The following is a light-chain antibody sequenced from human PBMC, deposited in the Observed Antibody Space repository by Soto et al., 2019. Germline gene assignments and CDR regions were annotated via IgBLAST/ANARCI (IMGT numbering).Light chain of an antibody. Sequence: QSALTQPASVSGSPGQSITISCTGTSSDVGGYNYVSWYQQHPGKAPKLMIYEVSNRPSGVSNRFSGSKSGNTASLTISGLQAEDEADYYCSSDTSTSAVLFGGGTKRTVL. CDR3: SSDTSTSAVL. CDR2: EVS. CDR1: SSDVGGYNY. V-gene: IGLV2-14*01. J-gene: IGLJ2*01.